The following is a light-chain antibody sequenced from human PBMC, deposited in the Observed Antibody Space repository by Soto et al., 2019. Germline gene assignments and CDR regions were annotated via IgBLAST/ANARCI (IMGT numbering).Light chain of an antibody. Sequence: IQVTQSPSSLSASVGDRVTITCRASQIIISYLNWYQQKPGKAPKVLIYAASSLESGVPSRFRGSGYGTELTITISNMKNDDFETYFCQQYNNYTRTFGQGTKVDI. CDR1: QIIISY. V-gene: IGKV1D-13*01. CDR3: QQYNNYTRT. CDR2: AAS. J-gene: IGKJ1*01.